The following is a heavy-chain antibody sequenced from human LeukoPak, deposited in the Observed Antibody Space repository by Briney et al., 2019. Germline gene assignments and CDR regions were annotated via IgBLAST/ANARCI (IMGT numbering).Heavy chain of an antibody. CDR2: INPNSGGT. D-gene: IGHD5-18*01. CDR1: GYTFTGYF. V-gene: IGHV1-2*02. CDR3: ARAVLLGTDFDY. J-gene: IGHJ4*02. Sequence: ASVKVSCKASGYTFTGYFIHWVRQAPGQGLEWMGWINPNSGGTNYAQKFQGRVTMTRDTSISTAYMELSRLRSDDTAVYYCARAVLLGTDFDYWGQGTLVTISS.